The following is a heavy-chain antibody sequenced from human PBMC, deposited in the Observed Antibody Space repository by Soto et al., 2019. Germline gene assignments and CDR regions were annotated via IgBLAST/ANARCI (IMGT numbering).Heavy chain of an antibody. Sequence: PSETLSLTCAVSGGFITNDYWSWIRQPPGKGLEWIGYVYHTGSTNYKPSLKSRVTISVDKSKNQFSLKLTSVTAADTAVYYCARHPIRYYDVLTGQIVYPEFNWVDPSGHGILVTVSS. CDR2: VYHTGST. V-gene: IGHV4-59*08. CDR3: ARHPIRYYDVLTGQIVYPEFNWVDP. D-gene: IGHD3-9*01. J-gene: IGHJ5*02. CDR1: GGFITNDY.